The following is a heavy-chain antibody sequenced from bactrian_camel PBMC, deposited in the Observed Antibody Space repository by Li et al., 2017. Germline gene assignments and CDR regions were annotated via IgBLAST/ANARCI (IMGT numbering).Heavy chain of an antibody. CDR2: INEIGNP. V-gene: IGHV3S26*01. J-gene: IGHJ4*01. Sequence: HVQLVESGGGSVQAGGSLRLSCAAARYTYSSYCMAWFRLAPGKEREGVAAINEIGNPNYADSVKGRFTISQDNAKNVMSLQMNDLKPEDTAMYYCAAKRSQTSLYCNTGRMVGSYAHWGQGTQVTVS. CDR3: AAKRSQTSLYCNTGRMVGSYAH. D-gene: IGHD1*01. CDR1: RYTYSSYC.